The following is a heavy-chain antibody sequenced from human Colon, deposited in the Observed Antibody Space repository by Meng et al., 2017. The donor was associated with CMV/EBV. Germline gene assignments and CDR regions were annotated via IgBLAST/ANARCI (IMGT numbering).Heavy chain of an antibody. D-gene: IGHD6-13*01. Sequence: GESLKISCAASGFTFDDYTMHWVRQAPGEGLEWVSLISWDGGSTYYADSVKGRFTISRDNSKNSLYLQMNSLRTEDTALYYCAKSPIANYYFYGMDVWGQGTTVTVS. CDR1: GFTFDDYT. J-gene: IGHJ6*02. V-gene: IGHV3-43*01. CDR2: ISWDGGST. CDR3: AKSPIANYYFYGMDV.